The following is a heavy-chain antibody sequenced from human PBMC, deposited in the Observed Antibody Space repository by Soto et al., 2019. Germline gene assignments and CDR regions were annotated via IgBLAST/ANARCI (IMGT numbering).Heavy chain of an antibody. V-gene: IGHV1-18*01. J-gene: IGHJ5*02. CDR2: ISAYNGNT. D-gene: IGHD3-3*02. CDR3: ARITDILGTYNWFDP. Sequence: ASVKVSCKASGYTFTSYGISWVRQAPGQGLEWMGWISAYNGNTNYAQKLQGRVTMTTDTSTSTAYMELRSLRSDDTAVYYCARITDILGTYNWFDPWGQATLVTVSS. CDR1: GYTFTSYG.